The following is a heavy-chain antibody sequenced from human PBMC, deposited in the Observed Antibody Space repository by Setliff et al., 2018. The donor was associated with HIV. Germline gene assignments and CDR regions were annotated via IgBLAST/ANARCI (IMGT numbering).Heavy chain of an antibody. CDR2: IIPIFGTA. D-gene: IGHD1-1*01. CDR1: GYTFTSYI. J-gene: IGHJ6*03. V-gene: IGHV1-69*08. Sequence: GASVKVSCKASGYTFTSYILHWVRQAPGQGLEWMGRIIPIFGTANYAQKFQGRVTITADKSTSTAYMELSSLRSEDTAVYYCARNPQPTGTPDYYYYYYMDVWGKGTTVTVSS. CDR3: ARNPQPTGTPDYYYYYYMDV.